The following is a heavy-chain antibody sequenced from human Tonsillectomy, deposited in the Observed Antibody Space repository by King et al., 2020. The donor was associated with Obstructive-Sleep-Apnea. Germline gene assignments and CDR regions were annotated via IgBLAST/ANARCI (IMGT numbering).Heavy chain of an antibody. Sequence: QLQESGPGLVKPSETLSLTCTVSGASISSSTYYWGWIRQPPGKGLEWIGNNFHSGSTYYNPSLKSRVTISIDTSKNQFSLKLSSVTAADTAVYYCARGKKFYYDSSGYPNWYFDLWGRGTLVTVSS. CDR2: NFHSGST. D-gene: IGHD3-22*01. CDR1: GASISSSTYY. J-gene: IGHJ2*01. CDR3: ARGKKFYYDSSGYPNWYFDL. V-gene: IGHV4-39*07.